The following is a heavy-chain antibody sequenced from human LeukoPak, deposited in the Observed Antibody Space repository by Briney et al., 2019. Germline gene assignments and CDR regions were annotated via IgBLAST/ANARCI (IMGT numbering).Heavy chain of an antibody. V-gene: IGHV3-30*04. CDR3: AREGYDILTGFDY. J-gene: IGHJ4*02. D-gene: IGHD3-9*01. CDR1: GFTFSSYA. CDR2: ISYDGSNK. Sequence: GGPLRLSCAASGFTFSSYAMHWVRQAPGKGLEWVAVISYDGSNKYYADSVKGRFTISRDNSKNTLYLQMNSLRAEDTAVYYCAREGYDILTGFDYWGQGTLVTVSS.